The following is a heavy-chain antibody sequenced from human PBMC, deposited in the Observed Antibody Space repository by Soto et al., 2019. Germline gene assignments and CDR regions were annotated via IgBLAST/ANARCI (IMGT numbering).Heavy chain of an antibody. CDR3: LRSRYFFDY. Sequence: GASVKVSCKTSGYTFADFYIHWVRQAPGQGFEWMGWMNPNTGGAVYAQKFLGRVAMTRDTSISTAYMELSRLSSNDTAVPNTLRSRYFFDYWGQGTLVTVSS. CDR2: MNPNTGGA. J-gene: IGHJ4*02. V-gene: IGHV1-2*02. D-gene: IGHD2-15*01. CDR1: GYTFADFY.